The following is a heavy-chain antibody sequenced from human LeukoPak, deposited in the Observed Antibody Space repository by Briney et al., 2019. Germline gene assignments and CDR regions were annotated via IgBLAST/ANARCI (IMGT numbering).Heavy chain of an antibody. CDR2: IRSKANNYAT. Sequence: GGSLRLSCAASGFTFSGSAMHRVRQASGKGLEWVGRIRSKANNYATVYAASVKGRFTISRDDSKNTAYLQMNSLKTEDTAVYYCTESHALLPWGQGTLVTVSS. CDR3: TESHALLP. D-gene: IGHD2-15*01. J-gene: IGHJ4*02. V-gene: IGHV3-73*01. CDR1: GFTFSGSA.